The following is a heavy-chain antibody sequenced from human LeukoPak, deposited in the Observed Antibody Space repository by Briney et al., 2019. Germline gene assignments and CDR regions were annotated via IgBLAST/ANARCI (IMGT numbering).Heavy chain of an antibody. V-gene: IGHV4-59*11. CDR3: ARYRDTAMVTYFDY. CDR1: GGSISSHY. J-gene: IGHJ4*02. Sequence: PSETLSLTCTVSGGSISSHYWRWIRQPPGKGLEWIGYIYYSGSTNYNPSLKSRVTISVDTSKNQFSLKLSSVTAADTAVYYCARYRDTAMVTYFDYWGQGTLVTVSS. D-gene: IGHD5-18*01. CDR2: IYYSGST.